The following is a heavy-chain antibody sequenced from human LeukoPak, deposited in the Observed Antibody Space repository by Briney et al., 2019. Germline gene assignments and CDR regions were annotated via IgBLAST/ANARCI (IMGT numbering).Heavy chain of an antibody. D-gene: IGHD1-26*01. J-gene: IGHJ5*02. CDR1: GFTFSSYV. CDR2: ISGSGGRT. Sequence: SGGSLRLSCAASGFTFSSYVMSWVRQAPGKGLEWVSAISGSGGRTYYADSVKGRFTLSRDNSKNTLYLQMNSLRAEDTAVYYCAKRSRELLTWGQGTLVTVSS. V-gene: IGHV3-23*01. CDR3: AKRSRELLT.